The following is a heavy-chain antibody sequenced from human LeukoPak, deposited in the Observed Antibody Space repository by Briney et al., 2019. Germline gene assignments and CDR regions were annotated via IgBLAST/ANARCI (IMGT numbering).Heavy chain of an antibody. CDR1: GYTFTSYA. CDR3: ARDLKITMVRGVIVWFDP. J-gene: IGHJ5*02. V-gene: IGHV7-4-1*02. D-gene: IGHD3-10*01. CDR2: INTNTGNP. Sequence: ASVKVSCKASGYTFTSYAMNWVRQAPGQGLEWMGWINTNTGNPTYAQGFTGRFVFSLDTSVSTAYLQISSLKAEDTAVYYCARDLKITMVRGVIVWFDPWGQGTLVTVSS.